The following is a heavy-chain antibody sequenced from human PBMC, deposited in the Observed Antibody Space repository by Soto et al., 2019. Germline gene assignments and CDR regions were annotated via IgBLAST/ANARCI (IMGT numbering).Heavy chain of an antibody. J-gene: IGHJ4*02. D-gene: IGHD6-19*01. CDR2: INPNSGGT. Sequence: QVQLVQSGAEVKKPGASVKVSCKASGYTFTGYYMHWVRQAPGQGLEWMGWINPNSGGTNYAQKFQGWVTMTRDTSISTAYMELSRLRSDDTAVYYCARSPTRIAVAGTPFDYWGQGTLVTVSS. CDR3: ARSPTRIAVAGTPFDY. V-gene: IGHV1-2*04. CDR1: GYTFTGYY.